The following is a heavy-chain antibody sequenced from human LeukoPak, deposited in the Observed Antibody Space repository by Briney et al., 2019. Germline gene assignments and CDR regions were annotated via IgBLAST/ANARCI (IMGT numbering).Heavy chain of an antibody. V-gene: IGHV3-23*01. J-gene: IGHJ4*02. CDR3: AKTRPLDSSSWSHGDY. Sequence: GGSLRLSCAVSGFTVSTNYMNWVRQAPGKGLEWVSAISGSGDSTYYGDSVKGRFTISRDNSKNTLYLQMNSLRAEDTAVYYCAKTRPLDSSSWSHGDYWGQGTLVTVSS. CDR1: GFTVSTNY. CDR2: ISGSGDST. D-gene: IGHD6-13*01.